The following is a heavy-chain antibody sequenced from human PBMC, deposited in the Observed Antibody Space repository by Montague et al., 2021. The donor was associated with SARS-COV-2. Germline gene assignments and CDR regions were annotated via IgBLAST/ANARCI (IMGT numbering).Heavy chain of an antibody. CDR1: GFTFSSYE. CDR2: ISSSGSTI. J-gene: IGHJ1*01. Sequence: SLRLSCAASGFTFSSYEMNWVRQAPGKGLEWVSYISSSGSTIYYADSVKGQFTISRDNAKNSLYLQMNSLRAEDTAVYYCASLNYYDSSGYYSGGTPDEYFQHWGQGTLVTVSS. D-gene: IGHD3-22*01. V-gene: IGHV3-48*03. CDR3: ASLNYYDSSGYYSGGTPDEYFQH.